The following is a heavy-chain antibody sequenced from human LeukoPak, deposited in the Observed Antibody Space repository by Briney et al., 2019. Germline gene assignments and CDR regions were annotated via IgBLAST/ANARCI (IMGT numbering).Heavy chain of an antibody. V-gene: IGHV3-23*01. CDR3: AKAMTKGPPFDY. J-gene: IGHJ4*02. CDR2: ISASGSAT. CDR1: GFIFSNYG. Sequence: GGSLRLSCAASGFIFSNYGMNWVRQAPGKGLEWVAAISASGSATSYADSVRGRFTISRDNSKSTTYLQMNSLRAEDTAVYYCAKAMTKGPPFDYWGQGTLVTVS. D-gene: IGHD3-22*01.